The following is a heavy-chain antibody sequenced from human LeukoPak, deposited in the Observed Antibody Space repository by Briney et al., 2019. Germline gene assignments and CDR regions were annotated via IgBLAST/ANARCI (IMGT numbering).Heavy chain of an antibody. CDR3: ARVDGSGSYWVDV. V-gene: IGHV6-1*01. J-gene: IGHJ6*02. CDR1: GDSVSSNSVA. D-gene: IGHD3-10*01. Sequence: SQTLSLTCAISGDSVSSNSVAWNWIRQSPSRGLEWLGRTYYRSKWYNDYAVSVKSRITINPDTSKNQFSLHLNSVTPEDTAVYYCARVDGSGSYWVDVWGQGTTVTVSS. CDR2: TYYRSKWYN.